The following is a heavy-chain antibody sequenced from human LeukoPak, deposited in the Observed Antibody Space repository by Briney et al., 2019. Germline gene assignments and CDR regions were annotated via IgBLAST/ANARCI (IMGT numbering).Heavy chain of an antibody. V-gene: IGHV3-21*01. Sequence: PGGSLRLSCAASGFTFSSYSMNWVRQASGKGLEWVSSISSSSSYIYYADSVKGRFTISRDNAKNSLYLQMNSLRAEDTAVYYCARERGVEGYFDYWGQGTLVTVSS. J-gene: IGHJ4*02. CDR1: GFTFSSYS. CDR2: ISSSSSYI. D-gene: IGHD3-16*01. CDR3: ARERGVEGYFDY.